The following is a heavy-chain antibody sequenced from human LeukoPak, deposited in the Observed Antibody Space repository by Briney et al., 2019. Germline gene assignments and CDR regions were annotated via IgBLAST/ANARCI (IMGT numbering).Heavy chain of an antibody. CDR2: ISLRGRT. CDR3: VVTYISSPNWFDP. CDR1: GGSITTTNF. Sequence: SGTLSLTCGVSGGSITTTNFWSWVRQPPGGGLEWIGEISLRGRTQYNPSLKSRVTISVDKSKKQFSLKLSSVTAADTAVYYCVVTYISSPNWFDPWGQGTLVTVSS. V-gene: IGHV4-4*02. J-gene: IGHJ5*02. D-gene: IGHD2-2*01.